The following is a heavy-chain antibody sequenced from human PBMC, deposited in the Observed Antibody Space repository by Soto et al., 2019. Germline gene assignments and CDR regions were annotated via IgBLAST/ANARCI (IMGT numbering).Heavy chain of an antibody. Sequence: QITLKESGPTLVKPTQTLTLTCTLSGFSLTSSGVGVGWIRQPPGKALEWLALIYWDDDQRYSPSLKSRLTVTKDTSKNQLVLTITNTDPVDTAADYGAHSVAVSYECTYFDSWGQRTRVTVSS. CDR2: IYWDDDQ. D-gene: IGHD5-12*01. CDR3: AHSVAVSYECTYFDS. V-gene: IGHV2-5*02. CDR1: GFSLTSSGVG. J-gene: IGHJ4*02.